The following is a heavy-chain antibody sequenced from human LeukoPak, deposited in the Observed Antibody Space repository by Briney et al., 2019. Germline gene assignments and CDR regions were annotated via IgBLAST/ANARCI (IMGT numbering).Heavy chain of an antibody. CDR1: GFTFSDYY. Sequence: GGSLRLSCAASGFTFSDYYMSCIRQAPGKGLGWVSYISSSCSTIYYADSVKGRFTISRDNAKNSLYLQMNSLRAEATAVYYCARGGAYYYDSSGYYTAAFDIWGQGTMVTVSS. D-gene: IGHD3-22*01. V-gene: IGHV3-11*01. CDR3: ARGGAYYYDSSGYYTAAFDI. CDR2: ISSSCSTI. J-gene: IGHJ3*02.